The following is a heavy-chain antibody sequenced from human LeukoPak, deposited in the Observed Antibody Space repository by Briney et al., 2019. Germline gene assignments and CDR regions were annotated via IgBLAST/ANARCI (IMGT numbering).Heavy chain of an antibody. V-gene: IGHV3-30*09. J-gene: IGHJ4*02. CDR1: GFSFSRYA. Sequence: GGSLRLSCAASGFSFSRYAFHWVRQAPGKGLEWVAILSYDGSTKYYADSVKGRFAISRDNSKNTLYLQMNSLRAEDTAVYYCATGMAGYCSGDSCPLFDYWGQGTLVTVSS. CDR3: ATGMAGYCSGDSCPLFDY. D-gene: IGHD2-15*01. CDR2: LSYDGSTK.